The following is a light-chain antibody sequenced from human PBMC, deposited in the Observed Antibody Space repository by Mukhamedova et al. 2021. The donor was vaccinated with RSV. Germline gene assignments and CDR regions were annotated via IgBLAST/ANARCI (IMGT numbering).Light chain of an antibody. CDR3: QQYNNWPPWT. Sequence: SVSSNLAWYQQKPGQAPRLLIYGASTRATGIPARFSGSGSGTEFTLTITSMQSEEFAVYFCQQYNNWPPWTFGQGTKVEI. CDR2: GAS. CDR1: SVSSN. V-gene: IGKV3-15*01. J-gene: IGKJ1*01.